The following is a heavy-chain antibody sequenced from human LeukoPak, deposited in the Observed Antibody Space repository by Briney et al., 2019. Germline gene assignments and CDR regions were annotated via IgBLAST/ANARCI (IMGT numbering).Heavy chain of an antibody. V-gene: IGHV3-21*01. CDR3: ARDYSSGWYYFDY. CDR1: GFTFSNYW. CDR2: ISSSSSYI. D-gene: IGHD6-19*01. Sequence: PGGSLRLSCAASGFTFSNYWMHWVRQAPGKGLEWVSSISSSSSYIYYADSVKGRFTISRDNAKNSLYLQMNSLRAEDTAVYYCARDYSSGWYYFDYWGQGTLVTVSS. J-gene: IGHJ4*02.